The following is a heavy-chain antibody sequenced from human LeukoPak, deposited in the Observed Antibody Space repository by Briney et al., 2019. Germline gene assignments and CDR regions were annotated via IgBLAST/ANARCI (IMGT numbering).Heavy chain of an antibody. Sequence: SETLSLTCTASVGSISSYYWSSIRQPPGKGLEWIGYIYYSGSTNYNPSLKSRVTISVDTSKNQFSLKLSSVTAADTAVYYCAAAYCGGDCYHFDYWGQGTLVTVSS. CDR1: VGSISSYY. CDR3: AAAYCGGDCYHFDY. CDR2: IYYSGST. D-gene: IGHD2-21*02. V-gene: IGHV4-59*01. J-gene: IGHJ4*02.